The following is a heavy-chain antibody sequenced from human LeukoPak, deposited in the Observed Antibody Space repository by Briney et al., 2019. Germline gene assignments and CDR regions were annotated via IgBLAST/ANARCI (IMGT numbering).Heavy chain of an antibody. D-gene: IGHD3-3*01. CDR1: GGSISSGGYY. J-gene: IGHJ6*02. CDR2: IYYSGST. CDR3: ARERSYGMDV. Sequence: SETLSLTCTVSGGSISSGGYYWSWIRQHPGKGLEYIGYIYYSGSTYYNPSLKSRLTISVDTSKNQFSLNLSSVTAADTAVYYCARERSYGMDVWGQGTTVTVSS. V-gene: IGHV4-31*03.